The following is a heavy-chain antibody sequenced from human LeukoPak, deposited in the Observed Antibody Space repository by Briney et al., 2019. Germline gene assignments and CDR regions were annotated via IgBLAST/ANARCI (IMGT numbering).Heavy chain of an antibody. CDR2: INWNGGST. CDR1: GFTVSSNS. J-gene: IGHJ4*02. CDR3: ASHAYYYDSSGYQPSYYFDY. Sequence: SGGSLRLSCTVSGFTVSSNSMSWVRQAPGKGLEWVSGINWNGGSTGYADSVKGRFTISRDNAKNSLYLQMNSLRAEDTALYYCASHAYYYDSSGYQPSYYFDYWGQGTLVTVSS. D-gene: IGHD3-22*01. V-gene: IGHV3-20*04.